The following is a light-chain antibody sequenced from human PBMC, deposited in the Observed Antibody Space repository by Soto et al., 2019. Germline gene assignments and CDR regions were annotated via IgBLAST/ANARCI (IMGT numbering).Light chain of an antibody. V-gene: IGKV1-39*01. CDR1: QSISNY. J-gene: IGKJ5*01. CDR3: QQSYSSPIT. CDR2: AAS. Sequence: DIQMTQSPSSLSASLGDRVTITCRASQSISNYLNWYQQKPGKAPKLLIYAASSLQSGVPSRFSGSGSGTDLTLTISSLQPEDFATYYCQQSYSSPITFGQGTRLEI.